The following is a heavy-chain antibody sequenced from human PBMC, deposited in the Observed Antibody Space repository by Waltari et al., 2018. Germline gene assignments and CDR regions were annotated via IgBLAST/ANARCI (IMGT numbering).Heavy chain of an antibody. V-gene: IGHV3-23*01. CDR3: AKEPLHCTNGVCYTGYFDY. CDR1: GFTFSSYA. J-gene: IGHJ4*02. CDR2: ISGSGGST. D-gene: IGHD2-8*01. Sequence: VQLLESGGGLVQPGGSLRLSCAASGFTFSSYAMSWVRQAPGKGLEWVSAISGSGGSTFYADSVKDRFTSSRDNSKNTLYLQMNSLRAEDTAVYYCAKEPLHCTNGVCYTGYFDYWGQGTLVTVSS.